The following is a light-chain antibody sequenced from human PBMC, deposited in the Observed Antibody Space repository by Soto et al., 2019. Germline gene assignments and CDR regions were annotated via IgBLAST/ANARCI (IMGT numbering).Light chain of an antibody. CDR1: QSVTTF. Sequence: EIVLTQSPVTLSLSPGERATLSCRASQSVTTFLAWYQQKPGQAPRLLIYDVSNRATGIPARLSGSGSGTDFTLTISSLEPEDFAVYYCQQRINWPLTFGGGTKVEIK. V-gene: IGKV3-11*01. CDR3: QQRINWPLT. J-gene: IGKJ4*01. CDR2: DVS.